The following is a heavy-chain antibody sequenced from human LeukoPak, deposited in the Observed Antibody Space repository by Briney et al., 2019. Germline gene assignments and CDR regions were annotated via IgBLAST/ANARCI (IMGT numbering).Heavy chain of an antibody. CDR3: ARHRYSSGWRGRTNYFDY. Sequence: PSETLSLTCTVSGGSISSYYWSWIRQPPGKGLEWIGYIYYSGSTNYNPSLKSRVTISVDTSKNQFSLKLSSVTAADTAVYYCARHRYSSGWRGRTNYFDYWGQGTLVTVSS. CDR1: GGSISSYY. CDR2: IYYSGST. D-gene: IGHD6-19*01. J-gene: IGHJ4*02. V-gene: IGHV4-59*08.